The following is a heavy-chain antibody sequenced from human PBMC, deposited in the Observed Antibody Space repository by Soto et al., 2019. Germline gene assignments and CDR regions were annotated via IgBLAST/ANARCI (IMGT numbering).Heavy chain of an antibody. CDR2: IWYDGSNK. Sequence: QVQLVESGGGVVQPGRSLRLSCAASGFTFSSYGMHWVRQAPGKGLEWVAVIWYDGSNKYYADSVKGRFTISRDNSKNTLYLQMNSLRAEDTAVYYCAREIRAPYDYVWGSYRPDAFDIWGQGTMVTVSS. D-gene: IGHD3-16*02. V-gene: IGHV3-33*01. CDR3: AREIRAPYDYVWGSYRPDAFDI. CDR1: GFTFSSYG. J-gene: IGHJ3*02.